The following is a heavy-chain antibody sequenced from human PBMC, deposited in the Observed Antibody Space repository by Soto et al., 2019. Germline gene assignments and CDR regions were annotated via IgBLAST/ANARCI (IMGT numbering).Heavy chain of an antibody. Sequence: EVQLLESGGGLVQPGGSLRLSCAASGFTFSNYAMSWVRQAPGKGLGWVSAISGSGDNTYYADSVKGRFTISRDNSKNTLYLQMNSLRVEDTAVYYCAKVLRLWAAAGYDYWGQGTLVTVSS. CDR1: GFTFSNYA. D-gene: IGHD6-13*01. J-gene: IGHJ4*02. CDR3: AKVLRLWAAAGYDY. V-gene: IGHV3-23*01. CDR2: ISGSGDNT.